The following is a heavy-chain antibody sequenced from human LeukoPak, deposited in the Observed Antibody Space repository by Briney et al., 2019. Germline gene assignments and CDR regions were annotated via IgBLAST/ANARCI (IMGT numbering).Heavy chain of an antibody. CDR1: GGSIRSGGYY. CDR3: ARERRYCGGDCYDAFDI. D-gene: IGHD2-21*02. CDR2: VHYSESA. V-gene: IGHV4-31*03. J-gene: IGHJ3*02. Sequence: SQTLSLTCTVSGGSIRSGGYYWSWIRQLPEKGLEWIGYVHYSESAHYNLSLKSRVIISIDTSKSQFSLKLNSVTAADTAVYYCARERRYCGGDCYDAFDIWGQGTMVTVSS.